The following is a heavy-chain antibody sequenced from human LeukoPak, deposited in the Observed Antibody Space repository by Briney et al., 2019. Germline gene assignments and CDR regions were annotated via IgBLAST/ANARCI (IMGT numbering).Heavy chain of an antibody. CDR2: ISSSSTTI. CDR3: ARSLPNYYDSSGSHAFDI. Sequence: GGSLRLSCAASGFTFSSYSMMWVRQAPGKGLEWVTYISSSSTTIYYADSVKGRFTISRDNAKNSVYLQMNSLRAEDTAVYYCARSLPNYYDSSGSHAFDIWGQGTMVTVSS. CDR1: GFTFSSYS. J-gene: IGHJ3*02. D-gene: IGHD3-22*01. V-gene: IGHV3-48*01.